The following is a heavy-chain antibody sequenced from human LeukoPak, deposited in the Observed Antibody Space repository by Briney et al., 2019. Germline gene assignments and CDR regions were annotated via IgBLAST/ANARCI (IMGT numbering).Heavy chain of an antibody. D-gene: IGHD2-21*01. V-gene: IGHV3-7*05. Sequence: GGSLRLSCAASGLAFSDFSMTWVRQAPGKGLEYVVNIKEDGSEKYYVDSVKGRFTISRDNAKNSLYLQMSSLRGDDTAVYYCVRDCGFHTFDYWGQGTLVTVSS. CDR1: GLAFSDFS. CDR2: IKEDGSEK. CDR3: VRDCGFHTFDY. J-gene: IGHJ4*02.